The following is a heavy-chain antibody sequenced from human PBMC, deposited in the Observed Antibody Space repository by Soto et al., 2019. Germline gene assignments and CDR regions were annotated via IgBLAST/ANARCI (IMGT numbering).Heavy chain of an antibody. J-gene: IGHJ4*02. V-gene: IGHV1-8*01. CDR3: ARRKQDDAVD. CDR1: GYTFTSYD. D-gene: IGHD2-2*01. CDR2: MNPNSGNT. Sequence: QVQLVQSGAEVKKPGASVKVSCKASGYTFTSYDINWVRLATAQGLEWMGWMNPNSGNTADAQKFQGRATMTRPTPISTADMELRSLSSEDTAVYYCARRKQDDAVDWGQGTLLTVSS.